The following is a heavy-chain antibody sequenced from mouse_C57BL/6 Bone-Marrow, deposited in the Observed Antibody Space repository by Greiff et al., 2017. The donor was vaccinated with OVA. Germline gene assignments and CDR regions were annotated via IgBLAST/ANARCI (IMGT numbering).Heavy chain of an antibody. J-gene: IGHJ3*01. CDR1: GYTFTSYW. CDR2: IDPNSGGT. D-gene: IGHD1-1*01. V-gene: IGHV1-72*01. CDR3: ARSSGTTVVARGFAY. Sequence: QVQLQQPGAELVKPGASVKLSCKASGYTFTSYWMHWVKQRPGRGLEWIGRIDPNSGGTKYNEKFKSKATLTVDKPSSTAYMQLSSLTSEDSAVYYCARSSGTTVVARGFAYWGQGTLVTVSA.